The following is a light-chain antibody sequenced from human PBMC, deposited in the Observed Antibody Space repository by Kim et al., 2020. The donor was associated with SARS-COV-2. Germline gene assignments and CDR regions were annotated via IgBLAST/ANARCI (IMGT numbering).Light chain of an antibody. CDR1: SLTNYY. CDR2: GKN. V-gene: IGLV3-19*01. CDR3: NSRDNRGNRYV. J-gene: IGLJ1*01. Sequence: SSELTQDPAVSVALGQTIRITCQGDSLTNYYTSWYQQKPGQAPVLVIYGKNNRPSGIPDRFSGSISGTPASLTITGAQAEDEADYYCNSRDNRGNRYVFG.